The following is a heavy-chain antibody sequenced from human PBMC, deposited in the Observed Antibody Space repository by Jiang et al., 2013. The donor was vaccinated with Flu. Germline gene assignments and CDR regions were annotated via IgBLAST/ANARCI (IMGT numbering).Heavy chain of an antibody. V-gene: IGHV4-31*03. CDR3: ARGGYCSSTSCQTDY. Sequence: GPGLVKPSQTLSLTCTVSGGSISSGGYYWSWIRQHPGKGLEWIGYIYYSGSTYYNPSLKSRVTISVDTSKNQFSLKLSSVTAADTAVYYCARGGYCSSTSCQTDYWGQGTLVTVSS. J-gene: IGHJ4*02. D-gene: IGHD2-2*01. CDR2: IYYSGST. CDR1: GGSISSGGYY.